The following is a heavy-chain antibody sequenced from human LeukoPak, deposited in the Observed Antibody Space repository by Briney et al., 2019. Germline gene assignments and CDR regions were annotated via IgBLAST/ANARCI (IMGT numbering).Heavy chain of an antibody. D-gene: IGHD5-24*01. V-gene: IGHV4-39*01. Sequence: SETLSLTCTVSGGSISSSSYYWGWIRQPPGKGLEWIGSIYYSGSTYYNPSLKSRVTISVDTSKNQFSLKLSSVTAADTPVYYCATLHYGDGYNDGVLGAFDVWGPVIMVTVSS. CDR3: ATLHYGDGYNDGVLGAFDV. CDR1: GGSISSSSYY. J-gene: IGHJ3*01. CDR2: IYYSGST.